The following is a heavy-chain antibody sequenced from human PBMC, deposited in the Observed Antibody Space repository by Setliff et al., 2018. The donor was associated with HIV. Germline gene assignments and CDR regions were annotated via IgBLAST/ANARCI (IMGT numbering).Heavy chain of an antibody. CDR1: GYSFSSYG. J-gene: IGHJ4*02. CDR3: ARDPLDGDGPFDY. Sequence: ASVKVSCKASGYSFSSYGLHWARQVPGQGLEWMAVINPSVGSTNFAQMFQGRVTMTRDTSTSTVYMELSSLRSEDTAVYYCARDPLDGDGPFDYWGQGTLVTVSS. V-gene: IGHV1-46*01. CDR2: INPSVGST. D-gene: IGHD7-27*01.